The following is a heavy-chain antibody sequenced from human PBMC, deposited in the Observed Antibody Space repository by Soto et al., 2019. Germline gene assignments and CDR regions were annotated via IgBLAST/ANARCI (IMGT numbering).Heavy chain of an antibody. V-gene: IGHV1-2*04. CDR2: INPNSGGT. D-gene: IGHD6-13*01. CDR1: GYTFTGYY. J-gene: IGHJ5*02. Sequence: GASVKVSCKASGYTFTGYYMHWVRQAPGQGLEWMGWINPNSGGTNYAQKFQGWVTMTRDTSISTAYMELSSLRSEDTAVYYCARDRIAAAGSLDWFDPWGQGTLVTVSS. CDR3: ARDRIAAAGSLDWFDP.